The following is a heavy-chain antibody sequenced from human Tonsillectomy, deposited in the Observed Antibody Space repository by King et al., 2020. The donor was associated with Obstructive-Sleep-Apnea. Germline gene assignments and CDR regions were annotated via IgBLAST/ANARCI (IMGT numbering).Heavy chain of an antibody. Sequence: QLVQSGGGLVKPGGSLRLSCAASGFTFSNAWMSWVRQAPGKGLEWVGRIKSKPNGGRKDYAAPVKGTFTISRDDSKNTLYLQMKSLKIDDTSIYYCSTEDDWGQGTLVTVSS. CDR3: STEDD. CDR2: IKSKPNGGRK. V-gene: IGHV3-15*01. J-gene: IGHJ4*01. CDR1: GFTFSNAW.